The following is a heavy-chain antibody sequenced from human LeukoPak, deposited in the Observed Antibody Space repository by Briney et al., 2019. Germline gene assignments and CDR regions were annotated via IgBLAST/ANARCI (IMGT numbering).Heavy chain of an antibody. V-gene: IGHV3-74*01. CDR1: GFTFSSYW. CDR3: ARDRNTGSSYENLFEY. Sequence: GGSLRLSCAASGFTFSSYWMHWVRQAPGKGLVWVSRINSDGSSASYADSVKGRFTISRDNAKNTLYLQMNSLRAEDTSVYYCARDRNTGSSYENLFEYWGQGSLVTVSS. J-gene: IGHJ4*02. CDR2: INSDGSSA. D-gene: IGHD1-26*01.